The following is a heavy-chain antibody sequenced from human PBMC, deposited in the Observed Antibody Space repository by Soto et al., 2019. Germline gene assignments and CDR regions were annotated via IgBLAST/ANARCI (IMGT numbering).Heavy chain of an antibody. Sequence: SETLSLTCTVSGGSISSSSYYWGWIRQPPGKGLVWIGSIYYSGSTYYNPSLKSRVTISVDTSKNQFSLKLSPVTAADTAVYYCASLVGNYYDSSGYDAFDIWGQGTMVTVSS. V-gene: IGHV4-39*01. CDR2: IYYSGST. J-gene: IGHJ3*02. CDR1: GGSISSSSYY. CDR3: ASLVGNYYDSSGYDAFDI. D-gene: IGHD3-22*01.